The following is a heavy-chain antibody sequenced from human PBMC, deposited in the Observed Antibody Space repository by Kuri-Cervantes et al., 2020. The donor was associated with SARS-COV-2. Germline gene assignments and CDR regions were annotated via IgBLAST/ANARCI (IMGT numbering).Heavy chain of an antibody. CDR3: ARQGGRAIHFDY. D-gene: IGHD6-25*01. Sequence: GESLKISCAASGFTFISYAMHWVRQAPGKGLEWVAVISYDGSNQYYADSVKGRFTISRDNSKNTLYLQMNSLRAEDTAVYYCARQGGRAIHFDYWGQGTLVTVSS. CDR1: GFTFISYA. V-gene: IGHV3-30-3*01. CDR2: ISYDGSNQ. J-gene: IGHJ4*02.